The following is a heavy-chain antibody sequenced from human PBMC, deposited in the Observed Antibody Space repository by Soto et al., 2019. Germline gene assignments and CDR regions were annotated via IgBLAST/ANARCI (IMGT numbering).Heavy chain of an antibody. V-gene: IGHV3-11*06. D-gene: IGHD4-17*01. CDR1: GFTFSDYY. Sequence: GGSLRLSCAASGFTFSDYYMSWIRQAPGKGLEWVSCISGDGSYTNYADSVKGRFTISRDNAKNTLYLQMNSLRAEDTAVYYCARVDTGTYYFDDWGPGTLVTVSS. J-gene: IGHJ4*02. CDR3: ARVDTGTYYFDD. CDR2: ISGDGSYT.